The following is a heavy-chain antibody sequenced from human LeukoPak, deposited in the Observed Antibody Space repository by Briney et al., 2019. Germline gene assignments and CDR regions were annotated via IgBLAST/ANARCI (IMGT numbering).Heavy chain of an antibody. CDR3: ATEHIATLQTFDY. CDR1: GGTFSSYA. J-gene: IGHJ4*02. V-gene: IGHV1-69*05. Sequence: SVKVSCKASGGTFSSYAISWVRQAPGQGLEWMGRIIPIFGTANYAQKFQGRVTITTDESTSTAYMELSSLKSEDTAVYYCATEHIATLQTFDYWGQGTLVTVSS. D-gene: IGHD4-11*01. CDR2: IIPIFGTA.